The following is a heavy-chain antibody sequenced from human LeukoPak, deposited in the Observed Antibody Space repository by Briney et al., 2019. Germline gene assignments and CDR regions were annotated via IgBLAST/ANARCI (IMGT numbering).Heavy chain of an antibody. V-gene: IGHV3-33*06. D-gene: IGHD4-17*01. Sequence: GRSLRLSCAASGFTFSTYGMHWVRQAPGKGLEWVAVIWYDGSNRYYAASVTGRFTISRDNSKNTLYLEMNRLRAEDTAVYYCAKSTTVTTQQRGYFDYWGQGTLVTVSS. CDR1: GFTFSTYG. CDR3: AKSTTVTTQQRGYFDY. CDR2: IWYDGSNR. J-gene: IGHJ4*02.